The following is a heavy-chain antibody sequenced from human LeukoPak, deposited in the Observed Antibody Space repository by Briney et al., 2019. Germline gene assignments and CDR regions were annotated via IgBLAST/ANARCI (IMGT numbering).Heavy chain of an antibody. CDR1: GFTFSEHY. Sequence: GGSLRLSCAASGFTFSEHYMSRIRQAPGKGLEWVSYISNSGSGSTKYYADSVTGRFTISRDNAENSLYLQMNSLRAEDTAVYYCARVNTAMAVDYWGQGTLVTVSS. CDR2: ISNSGSGSTK. V-gene: IGHV3-11*04. D-gene: IGHD5-18*01. J-gene: IGHJ4*02. CDR3: ARVNTAMAVDY.